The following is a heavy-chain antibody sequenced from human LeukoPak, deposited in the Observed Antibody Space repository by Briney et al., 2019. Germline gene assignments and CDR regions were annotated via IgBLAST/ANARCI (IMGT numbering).Heavy chain of an antibody. CDR3: VKDPGGGYCSGDSCSY. D-gene: IGHD2-15*01. CDR2: IGDTGTNT. Sequence: GGSLRLSCAASGFTFSSNAMSWVRQAPGKGLEWVSGIGDTGTNTFYADSVKGRFTISRDNSKSTVYLQMNSLRAEDTAIYYCVKDPGGGYCSGDSCSYWGQGTLVTVSS. V-gene: IGHV3-23*01. CDR1: GFTFSSNA. J-gene: IGHJ4*02.